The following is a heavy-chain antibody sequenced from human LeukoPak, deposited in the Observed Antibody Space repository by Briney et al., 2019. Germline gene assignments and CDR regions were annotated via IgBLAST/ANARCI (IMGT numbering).Heavy chain of an antibody. CDR2: ISAYNGNT. Sequence: ASVNVSCKASGYTFTSYGISWVRQAPGQGLEWMGWISAYNGNTNYAQKLEGRVTMTTVASTSTAYMELRSLRSDDTAVYYCARGISTPLGVVPAAHDDYWGQGPLVTVSS. CDR1: GYTFTSYG. D-gene: IGHD2-2*01. J-gene: IGHJ4*02. CDR3: ARGISTPLGVVPAAHDDY. V-gene: IGHV1-18*01.